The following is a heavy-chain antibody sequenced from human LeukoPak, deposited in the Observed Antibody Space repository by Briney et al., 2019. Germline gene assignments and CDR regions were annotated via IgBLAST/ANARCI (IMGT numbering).Heavy chain of an antibody. V-gene: IGHV1-18*01. Sequence: ASVKVSCKASGYTFNTYGVIWVRQAPGKGFEWLGWISGQHGKTTYAQKFQDRGIMTTDTSTSTAYMELRSLTSDDAGVYFCARGGSGWFGALEFDYWGQGTLVTVSS. CDR2: ISGQHGKT. J-gene: IGHJ4*02. CDR3: ARGGSGWFGALEFDY. D-gene: IGHD3-10*01. CDR1: GYTFNTYG.